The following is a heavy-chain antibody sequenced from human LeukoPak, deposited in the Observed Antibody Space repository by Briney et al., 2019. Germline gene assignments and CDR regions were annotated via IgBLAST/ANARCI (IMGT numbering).Heavy chain of an antibody. J-gene: IGHJ4*02. CDR3: AREAGIIRPLDF. Sequence: SETLSLTCSISGDSLKNFYWTWIRQPAGKGLEWLGRISTTGGPNYNAYLKSRLTLAIDTSRSQFSLKLSSVTAADTAVYYCAREAGIIRPLDFWGQGLLVTVSS. D-gene: IGHD3-16*02. CDR1: GDSLKNFY. V-gene: IGHV4-4*07. CDR2: ISTTGGP.